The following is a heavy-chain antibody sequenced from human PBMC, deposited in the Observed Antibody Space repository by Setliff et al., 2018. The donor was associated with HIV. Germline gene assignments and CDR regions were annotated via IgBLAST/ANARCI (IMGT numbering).Heavy chain of an antibody. D-gene: IGHD3-22*01. V-gene: IGHV4-38-2*01. CDR3: ASTSRRLGDSSGNEGAFDI. CDR2: IYHSGST. CDR1: GYSLSSGYF. J-gene: IGHJ3*02. Sequence: PSETLSLTCAVSGYSLSSGYFWGWIRQPPGKGLEWIGSIYHSGSTYYNPSLKSRVTISVDTSKNQFSLKLSSVTAADTAVYYCASTSRRLGDSSGNEGAFDIWGQGTMVTGSS.